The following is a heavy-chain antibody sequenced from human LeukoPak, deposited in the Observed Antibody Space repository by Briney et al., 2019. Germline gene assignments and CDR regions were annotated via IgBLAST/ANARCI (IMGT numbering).Heavy chain of an antibody. CDR1: GFTFSSYA. J-gene: IGHJ3*02. D-gene: IGHD6-13*01. Sequence: GGSLRLSCAASGFTFSSYAMHWVRQAPGKGLEWVAVISYDGSNKYYADSVKGRFTISRDNSKNTLYLQMNSLRAEDTAVYYRARGAAADPDAFDIWGQGTMVTVSS. V-gene: IGHV3-30-3*01. CDR3: ARGAAADPDAFDI. CDR2: ISYDGSNK.